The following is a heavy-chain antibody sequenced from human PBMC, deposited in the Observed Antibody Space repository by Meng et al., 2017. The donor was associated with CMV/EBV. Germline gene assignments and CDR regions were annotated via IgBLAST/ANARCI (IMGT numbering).Heavy chain of an antibody. Sequence: SETLSLTCTVSGGSASSGSYYWSWIRQPPGKGLEWIGYIYYSGSTNYNPSLKSRVTISVDTSKNQFSLKLSSVTAADTAVYYCARQEPGSYYAGAFDIWGQGTMVTVSS. D-gene: IGHD1-26*01. CDR1: GGSASSGSYY. J-gene: IGHJ3*02. V-gene: IGHV4-61*01. CDR3: ARQEPGSYYAGAFDI. CDR2: IYYSGST.